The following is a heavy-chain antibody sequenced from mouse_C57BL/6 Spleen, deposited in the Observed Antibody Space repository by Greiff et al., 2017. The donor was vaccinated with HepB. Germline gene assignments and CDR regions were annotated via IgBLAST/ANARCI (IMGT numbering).Heavy chain of an antibody. CDR3: ARGDGPFAY. CDR1: GFTFSSYA. Sequence: EVHLVESGGGLVKPGGSLKLSCAASGFTFSSYAMSWVRQTPEKRLEWVATISDGGSYTYYPDNVKGRFTISRDNAKNNLYLQMSHLKSEDTAMYYCARGDGPFAYWGQGTLVTVSA. CDR2: ISDGGSYT. J-gene: IGHJ3*01. V-gene: IGHV5-4*01. D-gene: IGHD1-1*01.